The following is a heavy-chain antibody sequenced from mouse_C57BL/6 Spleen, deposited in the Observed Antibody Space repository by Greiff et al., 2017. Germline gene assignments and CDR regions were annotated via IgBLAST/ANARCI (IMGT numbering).Heavy chain of an antibody. D-gene: IGHD2-1*01. J-gene: IGHJ4*01. CDR2: ISSGGDYS. CDR1: GFTFSSYA. CDR3: TRGGVNPFLYAMDY. V-gene: IGHV5-9-1*02. Sequence: EVKLVESGEGLVKPGGSLKLSCAASGFTFSSYAMSWVRQTPEKRLEWVAYISSGGDYSYYADTVKGRFTISRDNARNTLYLQMSSLKSEDTAMYYCTRGGVNPFLYAMDYWGQGTSVTVSS.